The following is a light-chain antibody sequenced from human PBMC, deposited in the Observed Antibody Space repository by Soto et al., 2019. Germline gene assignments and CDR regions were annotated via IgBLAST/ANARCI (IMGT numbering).Light chain of an antibody. CDR1: KNDIGVYDF. CDR3: CSYAGSYTWV. J-gene: IGLJ3*02. V-gene: IGLV2-8*01. Sequence: QSVLTQPPSASGSPGQSVTISCTGTKNDIGVYDFVSWYQHHPGKAPRLIIYEVVQRPSGVPDRFSGSKSGNTASLTVSGLQAADEADYYCCSYAGSYTWVFGGGTKLTVL. CDR2: EVV.